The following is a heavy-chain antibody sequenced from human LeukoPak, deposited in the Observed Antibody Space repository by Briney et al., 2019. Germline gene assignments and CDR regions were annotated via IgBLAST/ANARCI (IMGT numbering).Heavy chain of an antibody. CDR3: ARDPYGMDV. J-gene: IGHJ6*02. V-gene: IGHV3-30*03. Sequence: GGSLRLSCAASGFTFSSYGMHWVRQAPGKGLEWVAVISYDGSNKYYADSVKGRFTISRDNSKNTLYLQMNSLRAEDTAVYYCARDPYGMDVWGQGTTVTASS. CDR2: ISYDGSNK. CDR1: GFTFSSYG.